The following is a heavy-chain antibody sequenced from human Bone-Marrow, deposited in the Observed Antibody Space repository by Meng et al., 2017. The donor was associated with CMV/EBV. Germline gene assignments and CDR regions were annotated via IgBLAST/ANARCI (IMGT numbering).Heavy chain of an antibody. Sequence: ASVKVSCKASGYTFTSYGISWGRQAPGHGLEWMAWISPYNDNTNYAQRLQGRVTLTTDTSTRTAYMELRSLRSEDTAVYYCAREVQGCSSTSCFDWFDPWGQGTLVTVSS. J-gene: IGHJ5*02. CDR1: GYTFTSYG. CDR2: ISPYNDNT. V-gene: IGHV1-18*01. CDR3: AREVQGCSSTSCFDWFDP. D-gene: IGHD2-2*01.